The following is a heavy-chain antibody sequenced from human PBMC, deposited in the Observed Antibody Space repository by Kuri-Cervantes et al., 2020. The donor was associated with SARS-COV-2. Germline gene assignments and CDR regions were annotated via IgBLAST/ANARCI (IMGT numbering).Heavy chain of an antibody. D-gene: IGHD3-10*01. Sequence: GSLRLSCTVSGGSISSYYWSWIRQPPGKGLEWIGYIYYSGSTDYNPSLKSRVTISVDTSKNQFSLKLSSVTAADTAVYYCARGMRYYGSGNSNGMDVWGQGTTVTGYS. CDR2: IYYSGST. CDR1: GGSISSYY. CDR3: ARGMRYYGSGNSNGMDV. V-gene: IGHV4-59*12. J-gene: IGHJ6*02.